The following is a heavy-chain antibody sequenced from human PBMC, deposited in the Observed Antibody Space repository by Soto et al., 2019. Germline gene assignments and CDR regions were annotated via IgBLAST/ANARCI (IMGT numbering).Heavy chain of an antibody. CDR3: ARDVAGIAVAGTGWYFDL. Sequence: GSLRLSCAASGFTFSSYWMSWVRQAPGKGLEWVANIKQDGSEKYYVDSVKGRFTISRDNAKNSLYLQMNSLRAEDTAVYYCARDVAGIAVAGTGWYFDLWGRGTLVTVSS. CDR2: IKQDGSEK. D-gene: IGHD6-19*01. V-gene: IGHV3-7*01. CDR1: GFTFSSYW. J-gene: IGHJ2*01.